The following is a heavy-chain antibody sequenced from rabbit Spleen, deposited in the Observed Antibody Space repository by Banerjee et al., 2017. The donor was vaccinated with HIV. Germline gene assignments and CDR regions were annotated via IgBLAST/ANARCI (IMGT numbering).Heavy chain of an antibody. CDR3: ARDLAGVIGWNFYL. J-gene: IGHJ4*01. D-gene: IGHD4-1*01. Sequence: HLKESGGGLVQPGGSLKLSCTASGFTLSSYYMNWVRQAPGKGLEWIGYIDPVFGITYYANWVNGRFSISRENAQNTVFLQMTSLTAADTATYFCARDLAGVIGWNFYLWGQGTRSPS. CDR1: GFTLSSYY. CDR2: IDPVFGIT. V-gene: IGHV1S7*01.